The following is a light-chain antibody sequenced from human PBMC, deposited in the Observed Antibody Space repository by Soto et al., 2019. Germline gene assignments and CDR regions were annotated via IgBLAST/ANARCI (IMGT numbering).Light chain of an antibody. Sequence: EVVLTQSPGTLSLSPGERATLSCRASQTVSSDYLAWYQHKPGQAPRLLIYGASSRATGIPGRFSGSGSGTDFTLTISRLEPEDFGVYYCQQYGSSPHTFGQGTKLEIK. J-gene: IGKJ2*01. V-gene: IGKV3-20*01. CDR1: QTVSSDY. CDR3: QQYGSSPHT. CDR2: GAS.